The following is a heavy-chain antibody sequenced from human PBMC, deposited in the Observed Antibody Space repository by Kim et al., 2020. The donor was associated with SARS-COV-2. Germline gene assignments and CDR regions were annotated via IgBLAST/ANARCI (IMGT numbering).Heavy chain of an antibody. V-gene: IGHV3-23*03. Sequence: GGSLRLSCAASGFTFSSYAMSWVRQAPGKGLEWVSVIYSGGSSTYYADSVKGRFTISRDNSKNTLYLQMNSLRAEDTAVYYCAIGGDYFDYWGQGTLVTVSS. CDR2: IYSGGSST. J-gene: IGHJ4*02. CDR3: AIGGDYFDY. CDR1: GFTFSSYA.